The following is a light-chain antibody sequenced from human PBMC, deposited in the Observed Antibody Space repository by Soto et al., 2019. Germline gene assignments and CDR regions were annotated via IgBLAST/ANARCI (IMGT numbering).Light chain of an antibody. V-gene: IGKV3-20*01. Sequence: EIVLTQSPGTLSLSPGERATLSCRASQSVSSSYLAWYQQKPGQAPRLLIYGASSRATGIPDRFSGSGSRTDFTLTISRLEPEDVAVYYCQQYGSSPRTFGRGTKVEIK. CDR2: GAS. CDR1: QSVSSSY. CDR3: QQYGSSPRT. J-gene: IGKJ1*01.